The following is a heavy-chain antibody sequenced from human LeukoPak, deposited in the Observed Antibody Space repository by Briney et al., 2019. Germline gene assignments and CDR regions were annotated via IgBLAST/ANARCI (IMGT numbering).Heavy chain of an antibody. CDR2: IYYSGST. J-gene: IGHJ5*02. D-gene: IGHD1-1*01. CDR3: ARDRDGNGWFDP. V-gene: IGHV4-59*01. Sequence: SEAPSLPCTVSDGSISSYYWSWIRQPPGKGLEWIGYIYYSGSTNYNPSLKSRVTISLDTPKNQFSLKVRSVTAADTAMYYCARDRDGNGWFDPWGQGTLVTVSS. CDR1: DGSISSYY.